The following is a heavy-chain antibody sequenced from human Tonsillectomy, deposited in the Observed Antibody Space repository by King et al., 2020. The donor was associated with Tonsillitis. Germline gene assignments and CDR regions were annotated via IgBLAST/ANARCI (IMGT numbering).Heavy chain of an antibody. V-gene: IGHV5-51*01. CDR3: ARLGTVTKDYYYYGMDV. Sequence: QLVQSGAEVKKPGESLKISCKGSGYSFTTYWIGWVRQMPGKGLEWMGIIYPGDSDTRHSPSFQGQVTISADKSISAAYLQWRSLKASDTAMYYCARLGTVTKDYYYYGMDVWGQGTTVTVSS. CDR1: GYSFTTYW. D-gene: IGHD4-17*01. J-gene: IGHJ6*02. CDR2: IYPGDSDT.